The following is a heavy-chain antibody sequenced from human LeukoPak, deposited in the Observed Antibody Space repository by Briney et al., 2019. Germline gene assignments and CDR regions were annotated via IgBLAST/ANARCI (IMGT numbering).Heavy chain of an antibody. CDR2: ISGSGGST. J-gene: IGHJ1*01. D-gene: IGHD6-13*01. V-gene: IGHV3-23*01. CDR1: GFTFSSYA. Sequence: PGGSLRLSCAASGFTFSSYAMSWVRQAPGKGLEWVSAISGSGGSTYYADSVKGRFTISRDNSKNTLYLQMNSLRAEDTAVYYCAKAGSSWFPLGPLEYFQHWGQGTLVTVSS. CDR3: AKAGSSWFPLGPLEYFQH.